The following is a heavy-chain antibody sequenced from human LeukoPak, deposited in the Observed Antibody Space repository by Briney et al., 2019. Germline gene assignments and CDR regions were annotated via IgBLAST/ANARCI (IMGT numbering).Heavy chain of an antibody. V-gene: IGHV4-34*01. CDR2: INHSGST. D-gene: IGHD2-15*01. CDR3: ARTDCSGGSCYSYQNWFDP. J-gene: IGHJ5*02. Sequence: PSETLSLTCTVSGGSISSYYWSWIRQPPGKGLEWIGEINHSGSTNYNPSLKSRVTISVDTSKNQFSLKLSSVTAADTAVYYCARTDCSGGSCYSYQNWFDPWGQGTLVTVSS. CDR1: GGSISSYY.